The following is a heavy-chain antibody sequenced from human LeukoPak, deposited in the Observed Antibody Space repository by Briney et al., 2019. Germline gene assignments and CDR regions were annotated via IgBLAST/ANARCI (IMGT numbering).Heavy chain of an antibody. J-gene: IGHJ5*02. V-gene: IGHV4-34*01. CDR2: INHSGSI. CDR3: ATGDVAARLGH. Sequence: ASETLSLTCAVYGGSLSGDYLSWIRQPPGKGLEWIGEINHSGSISYKPSLKSRVTISVDTSKNQFSLKVTSVTAADTGVYYCATGDVAARLGHWGQGTLVTVPS. D-gene: IGHD6-6*01. CDR1: GGSLSGDY.